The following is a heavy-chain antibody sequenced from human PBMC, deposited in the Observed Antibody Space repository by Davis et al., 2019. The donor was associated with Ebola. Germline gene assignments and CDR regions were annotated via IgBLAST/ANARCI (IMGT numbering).Heavy chain of an antibody. V-gene: IGHV3-23*01. CDR2: VIGSGSDT. CDR1: GFTFSNYG. J-gene: IGHJ4*02. Sequence: PGGSLRLSCSASGFTFSNYGMSWVRQAPGKGLEWVSGVIGSGSDTYYADSVKGRFTISRDNSKNTLYLQMNSLRAEDTAVYYCAKVDYGDLFFDYWGQGTLVTVSS. CDR3: AKVDYGDLFFDY. D-gene: IGHD4-17*01.